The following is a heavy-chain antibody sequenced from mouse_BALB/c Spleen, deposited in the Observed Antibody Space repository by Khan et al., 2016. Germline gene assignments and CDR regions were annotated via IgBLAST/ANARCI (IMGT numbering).Heavy chain of an antibody. CDR3: VRDMIARAY. Sequence: EVQLVETGGGLVQPTGSLKLSCAASGFTFNTNAMNWVRQAPGKGLEWVARIRSKSNNYATYSADSVKDRITISRDDSQSMLYLQMNNLNTEESAMYYCVRDMIARAYWGQGTLVTVSA. J-gene: IGHJ3*01. CDR2: IRSKSNNYAT. CDR1: GFTFNTNA. V-gene: IGHV10S3*01. D-gene: IGHD2-4*01.